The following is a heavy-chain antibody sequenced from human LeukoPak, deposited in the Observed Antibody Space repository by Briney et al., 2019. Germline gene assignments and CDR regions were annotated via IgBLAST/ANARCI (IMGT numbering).Heavy chain of an antibody. CDR1: GFTFDYYG. V-gene: IGHV3-20*04. Sequence: PGGSLRLSCAASGFTFDYYGLGWVRQAPGKGLEWVSGINWNGDSTDYADSVKGRFTISRDKAKNSLYLQMNSLRAEDTAVYYCARDRYYDTSGFLDYWGRGTLVTVSS. D-gene: IGHD3-22*01. CDR2: INWNGDST. CDR3: ARDRYYDTSGFLDY. J-gene: IGHJ4*02.